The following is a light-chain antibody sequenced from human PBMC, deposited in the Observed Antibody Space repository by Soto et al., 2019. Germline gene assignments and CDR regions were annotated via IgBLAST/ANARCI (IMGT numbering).Light chain of an antibody. J-gene: IGKJ2*02. CDR3: QQYQGT. CDR1: QSISSW. Sequence: DIQMTQSPSTLSASVGDRVTITCRASQSISSWLAWYQQKPGKAPKLLIYDASSLESGVSSRFSGSGSGTEFTLTISSLQPDDFATYYCQQYQGTFGQGTKLEIK. V-gene: IGKV1-5*01. CDR2: DAS.